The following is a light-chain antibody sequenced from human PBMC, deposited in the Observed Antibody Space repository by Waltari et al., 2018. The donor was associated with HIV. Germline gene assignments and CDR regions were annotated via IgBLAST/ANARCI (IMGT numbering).Light chain of an antibody. CDR1: SSDIGDYDY. Sequence: QSALTQPPSASGSPGQSVTISCTGTSSDIGDYDYVSWYPPQPGEAPKLLIYEVLNRPSGVPHRFSGSKSGNTASLTVSGLQAEDEADYYCSSYGGNSNVIFGGGTKLTVL. V-gene: IGLV2-8*01. CDR3: SSYGGNSNVI. J-gene: IGLJ2*01. CDR2: EVL.